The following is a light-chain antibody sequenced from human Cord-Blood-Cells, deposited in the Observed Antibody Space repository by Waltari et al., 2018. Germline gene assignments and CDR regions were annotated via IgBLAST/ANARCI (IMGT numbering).Light chain of an antibody. Sequence: DIQMTQSPSSLSASVGARVTITCRASQGISNDLAWYQQKPGKVPKLLIYASAPSQSGVAFQCGGSRSAKDLTLTISRRRPADVATYYHQKYNSAPRTFDQGTNGEI. CDR1: QGISND. CDR3: QKYNSAPRT. CDR2: ASA. V-gene: IGKV1-27*01. J-gene: IGKJ1*01.